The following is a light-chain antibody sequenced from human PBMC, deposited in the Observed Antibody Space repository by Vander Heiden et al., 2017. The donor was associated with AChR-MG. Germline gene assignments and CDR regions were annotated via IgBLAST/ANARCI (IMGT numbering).Light chain of an antibody. CDR1: TCNNGGGYD. J-gene: IGLJ2*01. V-gene: IGLV1-40*01. CDR3: QSYDSSLSGSV. Sequence: QSVLTQPPSVSGAPGQRVTISCTRSTCNNGGGYDGVWYQQLPGTDPNLLMYGNSNRPSAVLDRCSCAKSGTSASLAITGLQADDEADDYCQSYDSSLSGSVFGGGTKLTVL. CDR2: GNS.